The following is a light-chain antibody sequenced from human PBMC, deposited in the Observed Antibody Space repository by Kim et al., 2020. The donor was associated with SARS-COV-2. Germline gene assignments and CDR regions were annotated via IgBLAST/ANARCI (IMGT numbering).Light chain of an antibody. J-gene: IGLJ1*01. CDR2: DDN. CDR1: NIGSKG. Sequence: PGKTATITCWGNNIGSKGVHWYQQKPGQAPVLVVHDDNERPSGIPDRFSGSNSGNTATLTISRVEAGDEADYYSQVWDNSGNHYVFGSGTKVTVL. V-gene: IGLV3-21*03. CDR3: QVWDNSGNHYV.